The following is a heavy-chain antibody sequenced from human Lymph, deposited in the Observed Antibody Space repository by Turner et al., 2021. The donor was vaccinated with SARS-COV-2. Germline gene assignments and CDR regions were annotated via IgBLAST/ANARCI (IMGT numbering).Heavy chain of an antibody. J-gene: IGHJ4*02. Sequence: EVQLVESGGVLIQPGGSLRLSCAASGFTVSSNYMSWVRQAPGKGLEWVSLIYSGGSTLYADSVKGRFTISRDNSKNTLYLQMNSLRADDTAVYYCARVLPYGDYFDFWGQGTLVTVSS. V-gene: IGHV3-53*01. D-gene: IGHD4-17*01. CDR2: IYSGGST. CDR3: ARVLPYGDYFDF. CDR1: GFTVSSNY.